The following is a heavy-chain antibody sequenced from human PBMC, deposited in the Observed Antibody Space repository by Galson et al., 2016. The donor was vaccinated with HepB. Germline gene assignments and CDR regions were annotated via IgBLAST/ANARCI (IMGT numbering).Heavy chain of an antibody. J-gene: IGHJ4*02. V-gene: IGHV6-1*01. CDR1: GDSVSSENAG. Sequence: CAISGDSVSSENAGWNWIRQSPSRGLEWLGKTYYRSKWYSDYAPSAKSRISITADTSKNQFSLQFNSVTPEDTAVYYCARHWDSTWYYFDYWGQGTLVTVSS. D-gene: IGHD1-7*01. CDR2: TYYRSKWYS. CDR3: ARHWDSTWYYFDY.